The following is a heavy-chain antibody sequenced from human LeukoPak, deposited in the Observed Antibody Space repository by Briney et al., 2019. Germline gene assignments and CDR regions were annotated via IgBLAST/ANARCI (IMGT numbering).Heavy chain of an antibody. CDR2: IYYSGST. J-gene: IGHJ6*02. Sequence: PSETLSLTCTVSGGSISSYYWSLIRQPPGKGLEWIGYIYYSGSTNYNPSLKSRVTISVDTPKNQFSLKLSSVTAADTAVYYCARLRRDSRGYYYYGMDVWGQGTTVTVSS. CDR3: ARLRRDSRGYYYYGMDV. V-gene: IGHV4-59*08. CDR1: GGSISSYY. D-gene: IGHD3-22*01.